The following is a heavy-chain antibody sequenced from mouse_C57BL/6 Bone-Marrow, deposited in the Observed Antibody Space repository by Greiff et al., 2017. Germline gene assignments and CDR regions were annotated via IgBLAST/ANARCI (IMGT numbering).Heavy chain of an antibody. Sequence: VQLQQSGAELARPGASVKLSCKASGYTFTSYGISWVKQSTGQGLEWIGEIYPRSGNTYYNEKFKGKATLTADKSSSTAYMELRSLTSEDSAVYFCARNPDYYGSSYDWYFDVWGTGTTVTVSS. J-gene: IGHJ1*03. CDR3: ARNPDYYGSSYDWYFDV. CDR2: IYPRSGNT. V-gene: IGHV1-81*01. CDR1: GYTFTSYG. D-gene: IGHD1-1*01.